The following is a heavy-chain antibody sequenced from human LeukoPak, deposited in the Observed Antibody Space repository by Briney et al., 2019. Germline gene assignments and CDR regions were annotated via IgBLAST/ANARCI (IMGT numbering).Heavy chain of an antibody. CDR3: ARLLNNDNSGDPDTFDM. Sequence: PSETLSLTCSVSGGSISRHYWSWIRQPPGKGLEWIGYISYSGSTKYNPSFQSRVTIPLDTSKTHFSLKLTSVTAADTAVYYCARLLNNDNSGDPDTFDMWGPGTMVTVSS. CDR1: GGSISRHY. CDR2: ISYSGST. V-gene: IGHV4-59*08. J-gene: IGHJ3*02. D-gene: IGHD3-22*01.